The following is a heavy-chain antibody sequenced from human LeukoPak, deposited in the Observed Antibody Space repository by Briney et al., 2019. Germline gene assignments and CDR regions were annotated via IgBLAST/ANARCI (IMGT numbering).Heavy chain of an antibody. D-gene: IGHD4-17*01. V-gene: IGHV3-23*01. J-gene: IGHJ6*02. Sequence: GGSLRLSCAASGFTFSNYAMSWVRQAPGKGLEWVSAIGGTGHSTYYADSVKGRFTISRDNSKNTLYLQMNSLRAEDTAVYYCAKGRVYGDYINDYYYYYGMDVWGQGTTVTVSS. CDR2: IGGTGHST. CDR1: GFTFSNYA. CDR3: AKGRVYGDYINDYYYYYGMDV.